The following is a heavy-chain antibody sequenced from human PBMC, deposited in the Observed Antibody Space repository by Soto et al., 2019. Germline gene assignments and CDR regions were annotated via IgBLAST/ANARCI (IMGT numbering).Heavy chain of an antibody. CDR1: GGSISSGGYY. Sequence: QVQLQESGPGLVKPSQTLSLTCTVSGGSISSGGYYWSWIRQHPGKGLEWIGYIYYSGSTYYNPSLKSRVTMSVDTSNDQFSLKLSSVTAADTALYYCARAVGVAAAGPLDYWGQGTLVTVSS. CDR2: IYYSGST. V-gene: IGHV4-31*03. J-gene: IGHJ4*02. CDR3: ARAVGVAAAGPLDY. D-gene: IGHD6-13*01.